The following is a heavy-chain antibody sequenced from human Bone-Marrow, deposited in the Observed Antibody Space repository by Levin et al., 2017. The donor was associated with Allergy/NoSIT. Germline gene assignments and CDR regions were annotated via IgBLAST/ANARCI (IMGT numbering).Heavy chain of an antibody. D-gene: IGHD6-13*01. CDR1: GGTFSSYA. CDR3: ARDTRRGSSSWYGRAFDI. V-gene: IGHV1-69*13. CDR2: IIPIFGTA. J-gene: IGHJ3*02. Sequence: GASVKVSCKASGGTFSSYAISWVRQAPGQGLEWMGGIIPIFGTANYAQKFQGRVTITADESTSTAYMELSSLRSEDTAVYYCARDTRRGSSSWYGRAFDIWGQGTMVTVSS.